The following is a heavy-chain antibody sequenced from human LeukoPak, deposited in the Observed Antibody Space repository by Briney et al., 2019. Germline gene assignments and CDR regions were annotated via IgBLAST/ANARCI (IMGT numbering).Heavy chain of an antibody. CDR2: MNPNSGNT. Sequence: ASVKVSCKASGYTFTSYDINWVRQATGQGLEWMGWMNPNSGNTGYAQKFQGRVTMTRNTSISTAYMELSSLRSEDTAVYYCASIVTRGYSYGQTSDYWGQGTLVTVSS. V-gene: IGHV1-8*01. J-gene: IGHJ4*02. CDR1: GYTFTSYD. CDR3: ASIVTRGYSYGQTSDY. D-gene: IGHD5-18*01.